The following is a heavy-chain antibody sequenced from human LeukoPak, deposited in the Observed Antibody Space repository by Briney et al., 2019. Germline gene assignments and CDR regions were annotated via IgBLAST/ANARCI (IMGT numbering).Heavy chain of an antibody. CDR1: GGSISSSNW. J-gene: IGHJ4*02. CDR2: IYHSGST. V-gene: IGHV4-4*02. Sequence: SGTLSLTCAVPGGSISSSNWWSWVRQPPGKGLEWIGEIYHSGSTNYNPSLKSRVTISVDKSKNQFSLKLSSVTAADTAVYYCARDLRGSSSGYYVTNLFDYWGQGTLVTVSS. D-gene: IGHD3-22*01. CDR3: ARDLRGSSSGYYVTNLFDY.